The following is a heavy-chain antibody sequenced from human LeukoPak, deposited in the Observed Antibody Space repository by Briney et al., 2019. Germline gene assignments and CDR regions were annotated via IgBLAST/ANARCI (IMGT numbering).Heavy chain of an antibody. J-gene: IGHJ6*02. V-gene: IGHV3-NL1*01. CDR3: AKDKSHYGMDV. Sequence: GGSLRLSCAASGFTFSSYGMHWVRQAPGKGLEWVAVIYSDGTSYYADSVKARFSISRDNSKNTLYLQMNSLRAEDTAVYYCAKDKSHYGMDVWGQGTTVTVSS. CDR1: GFTFSSYG. CDR2: IYSDGTS.